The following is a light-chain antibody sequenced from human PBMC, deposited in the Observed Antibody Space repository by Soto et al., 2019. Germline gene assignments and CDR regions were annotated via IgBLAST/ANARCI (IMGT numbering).Light chain of an antibody. V-gene: IGLV2-11*01. CDR2: DVS. CDR1: SNDVGGYNF. J-gene: IGLJ1*01. Sequence: QSVLTQPRSVSGSPGQSVTISCTGTSNDVGGYNFVSWYQQHPGKVPKLIIYDVSIRPSGVPDRFSGSKSGITASLTISGLQAEDEADYYCQVWYSSTDLYVFGSGTKVTVL. CDR3: QVWYSSTDLYV.